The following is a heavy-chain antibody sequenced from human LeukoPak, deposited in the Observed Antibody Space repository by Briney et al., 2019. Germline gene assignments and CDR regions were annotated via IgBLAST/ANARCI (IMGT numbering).Heavy chain of an antibody. D-gene: IGHD2-15*01. CDR3: ARANARILPQPVHMDV. CDR2: ISSSSYI. J-gene: IGHJ6*03. V-gene: IGHV3-21*01. CDR1: GFTFSSYS. Sequence: GGTLRLSCAASGFTFSSYSMNWVRQGPGKGLECVSSISSSSYIYYADSVKGRFTISRDNAKNSLYLQMNSLRAEDTAVYYCARANARILPQPVHMDVWGKGTTVTVSS.